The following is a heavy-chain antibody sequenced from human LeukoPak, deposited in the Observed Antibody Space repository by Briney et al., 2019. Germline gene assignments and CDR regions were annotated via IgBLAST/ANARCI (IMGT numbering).Heavy chain of an antibody. J-gene: IGHJ4*02. CDR2: VSNSGSGST. V-gene: IGHV4-59*02. CDR3: AKWNGGRYHFAS. D-gene: IGHD1-26*01. CDR1: GVSVSGSY. Sequence: SETLSLTCTVSGVSVSGSYWNWLRQPPGEGLEWIGYVSNSGSGSTKYNPSLESRVTMSVETSKNQFSLKLSSVTAADTAVYYCAKWNGGRYHFASWGQGTLVTVSS.